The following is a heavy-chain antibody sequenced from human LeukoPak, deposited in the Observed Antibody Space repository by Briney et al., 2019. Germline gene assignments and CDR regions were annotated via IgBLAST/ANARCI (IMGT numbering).Heavy chain of an antibody. J-gene: IGHJ4*02. CDR2: ISSSSSTI. CDR1: GFTFSSYS. V-gene: IGHV3-48*04. D-gene: IGHD7-27*01. Sequence: GGSLRLSCAASGFTFSSYSMNWVRQAPGKGLEWVSYISSSSSTIYYADSVKGRFTISRDNAKNSLYLQMNSLRAEDTAVYYCARVGTVGSFDYWGQGTLVTVSS. CDR3: ARVGTVGSFDY.